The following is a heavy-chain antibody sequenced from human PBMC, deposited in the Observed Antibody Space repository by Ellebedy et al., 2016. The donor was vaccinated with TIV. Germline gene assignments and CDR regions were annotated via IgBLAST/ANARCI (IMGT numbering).Heavy chain of an antibody. Sequence: SETLSLXXAVSGGSISSSNWWSWVRQPPGKGLEWIGEIYHSGSTNYNPSLKSRVTISVDKSKNQFSLKLSSVTAADTAVYYCARAARVRGVPSYYYGMDVWGQGTTVTVSS. CDR3: ARAARVRGVPSYYYGMDV. CDR1: GGSISSSNW. V-gene: IGHV4-4*02. CDR2: IYHSGST. J-gene: IGHJ6*02. D-gene: IGHD3-10*01.